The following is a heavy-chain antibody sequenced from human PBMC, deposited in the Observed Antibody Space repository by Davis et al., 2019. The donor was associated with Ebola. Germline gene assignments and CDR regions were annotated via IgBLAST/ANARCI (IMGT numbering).Heavy chain of an antibody. J-gene: IGHJ4*02. V-gene: IGHV4-59*01. CDR2: IHYSGS. Sequence: MPSETLSLTCSVSGGSITTYYWNWIRQSPGKGLEWLGYIHYSGSSYNPSLNSRVSISVDTSKNQFSLNLSSVTAADTAVYYCARAAPHCSPGCYFDSWGQGSPVTVSS. CDR1: GGSITTYY. D-gene: IGHD2-21*02. CDR3: ARAAPHCSPGCYFDS.